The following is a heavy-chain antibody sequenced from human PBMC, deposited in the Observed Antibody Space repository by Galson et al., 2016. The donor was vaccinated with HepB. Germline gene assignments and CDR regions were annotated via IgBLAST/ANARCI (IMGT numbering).Heavy chain of an antibody. J-gene: IGHJ4*02. V-gene: IGHV3-23*01. CDR3: ANRLPGVSPGRN. CDR2: IGSTGIDT. CDR1: GFTFSSYA. D-gene: IGHD2-21*01. Sequence: SLRLSCAASGFTFSSYAMSWVRQAPGKGLEWVSVIGSTGIDTHYADSVRGRFTISRDNSKNTLYLQMNSLRAEDTAVYYCANRLPGVSPGRNWGQGRLVTVSS.